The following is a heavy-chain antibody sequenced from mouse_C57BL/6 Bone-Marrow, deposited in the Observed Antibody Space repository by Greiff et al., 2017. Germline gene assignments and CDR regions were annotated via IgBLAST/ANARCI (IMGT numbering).Heavy chain of an antibody. CDR2: IHPNSGST. J-gene: IGHJ2*01. D-gene: IGHD3-3*01. CDR3: ARTPRGLYYFDD. CDR1: GYTFTSYW. Sequence: QVQLKQPGAELVKPGASVKLSCKASGYTFTSYWMHWVKQRPGQGLEWIGMIHPNSGSTNYNEKFKSKATLTVDKSSSTAYMQLSSLTSEDSAVYYCARTPRGLYYFDDWGQGTTLTVSS. V-gene: IGHV1-64*01.